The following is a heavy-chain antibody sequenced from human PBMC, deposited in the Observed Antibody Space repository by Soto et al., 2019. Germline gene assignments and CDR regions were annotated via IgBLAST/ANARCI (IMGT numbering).Heavy chain of an antibody. CDR3: ARALAPPPARIPYGPYYVNV. J-gene: IGHJ6*03. CDR2: ISGYNGNT. CDR1: GYIFTSYA. V-gene: IGHV1-18*01. Sequence: QVQLVQSGAEVKRPGASVKVSCKASGYIFTSYAISWIRQAPGQGLEWMGWISGYNGNTEYVQKLQGRVTMTTDTSTSTAYMELRSLRSDDTAVYYWARALAPPPARIPYGPYYVNVWGKGTTVIVSS. D-gene: IGHD6-6*01.